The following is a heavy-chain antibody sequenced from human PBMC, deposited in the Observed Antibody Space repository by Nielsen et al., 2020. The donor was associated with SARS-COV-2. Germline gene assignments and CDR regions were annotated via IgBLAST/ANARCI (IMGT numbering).Heavy chain of an antibody. J-gene: IGHJ4*02. CDR3: ARGTKDYYGSGPAPFDY. Sequence: ASVKVSCKASGYTFAGYYMHWVRQAPGQGLEWMGRINPNSGGTNYAQKFQGRVTMTRDTSISTAYMELSRLRSDDTAVYYCARGTKDYYGSGPAPFDYWGRGTLVTVSS. CDR1: GYTFAGYY. V-gene: IGHV1-2*06. D-gene: IGHD3-10*01. CDR2: INPNSGGT.